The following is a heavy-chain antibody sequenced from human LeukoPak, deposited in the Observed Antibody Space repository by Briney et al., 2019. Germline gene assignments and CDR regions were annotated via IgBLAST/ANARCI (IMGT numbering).Heavy chain of an antibody. CDR1: GYTFTSYG. CDR2: ISAYNGNT. J-gene: IGHJ4*02. D-gene: IGHD3-16*02. CDR3: ARDLLRLGELSSDY. V-gene: IGHV1-18*01. Sequence: GASVKVSCKASGYTFTSYGISWVRQAPGQGLEWMGWISAYNGNTNYAQKLQGRVTMTTDTSTSTAYMELRSLRSDDTAVYYCARDLLRLGELSSDYWGQGALVTVSS.